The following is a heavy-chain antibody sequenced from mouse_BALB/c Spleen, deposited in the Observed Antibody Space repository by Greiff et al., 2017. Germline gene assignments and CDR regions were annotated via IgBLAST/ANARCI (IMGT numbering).Heavy chain of an antibody. D-gene: IGHD2-4*01. Sequence: VQLQQSGAELVRPGTSVKVSCKASGYAFTNYLIEWVKQRPGQGLEWIGVINPGSGGTNYNEKFKGKATLTADKSSSTAYMQLSSLTSDDSAVYFCARSGDYDRIYYAMDYWGQGTSVTVSS. J-gene: IGHJ4*01. CDR3: ARSGDYDRIYYAMDY. V-gene: IGHV1-54*01. CDR1: GYAFTNYL. CDR2: INPGSGGT.